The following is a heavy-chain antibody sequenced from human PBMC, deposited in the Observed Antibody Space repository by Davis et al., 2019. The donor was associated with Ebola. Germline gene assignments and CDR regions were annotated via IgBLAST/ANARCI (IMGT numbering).Heavy chain of an antibody. Sequence: SETLSLTCTVSGGSISSSSYYWGWIRQPPGKGLEWIGSIYYSGSTYYNPSLKSRVTISVDTSKNQFSLKLSSVTAADTAVYYCARLPAGFGWDIVVVPSWGKGTTVTVSS. CDR1: GGSISSSSYY. CDR3: ARLPAGFGWDIVVVPS. D-gene: IGHD2-2*01. V-gene: IGHV4-39*07. J-gene: IGHJ6*04. CDR2: IYYSGST.